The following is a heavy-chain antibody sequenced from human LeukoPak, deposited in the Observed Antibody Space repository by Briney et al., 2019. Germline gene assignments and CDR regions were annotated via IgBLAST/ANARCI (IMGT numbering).Heavy chain of an antibody. CDR2: IYTSGST. V-gene: IGHV4-4*07. D-gene: IGHD6-19*01. J-gene: IGHJ3*02. CDR3: AGSEAVAGMGDAFDI. CDR1: GGSISSYY. Sequence: SETLSLTCTVSGGSISSYYWSWIRQPAGKGLEWIGRIYTSGSTNYNPSLKSRVTMSVDTSKNQFSLKLSSVTAADTVVYYCAGSEAVAGMGDAFDIWGQGTMVTVSS.